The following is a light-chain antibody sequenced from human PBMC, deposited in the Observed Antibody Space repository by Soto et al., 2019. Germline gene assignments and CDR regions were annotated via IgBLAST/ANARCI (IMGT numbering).Light chain of an antibody. CDR3: CSYAGSYDYV. V-gene: IGLV2-11*01. CDR2: DVN. J-gene: IGLJ1*01. CDR1: SSDVGAYNY. Sequence: QSALTQPRSVSGSPGQSVTISCTGSSSDVGAYNYVSWYQHNTGKAPKLLIYDVNKRPSGVPDRFSGSKFGNTASLTISGLQADDEATFYCCSYAGSYDYVFGIGTKVTV.